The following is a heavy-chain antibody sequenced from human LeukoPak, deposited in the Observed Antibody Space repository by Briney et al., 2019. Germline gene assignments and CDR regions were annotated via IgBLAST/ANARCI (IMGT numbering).Heavy chain of an antibody. CDR1: GFTFSSYE. Sequence: GGSLRLSCAASGFTFSSYEMNWVRQAPGKGLEWVSVIYSGDSTYYADSVKGRFTVSRDNSKNTLYLQMNSLRDGDTAVYYCARDRGDYDTLDYWGQGTLVIVSS. J-gene: IGHJ4*02. CDR2: IYSGDST. CDR3: ARDRGDYDTLDY. D-gene: IGHD3-9*01. V-gene: IGHV3-66*01.